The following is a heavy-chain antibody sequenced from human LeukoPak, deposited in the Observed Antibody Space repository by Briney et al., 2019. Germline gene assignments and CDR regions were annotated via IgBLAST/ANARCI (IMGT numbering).Heavy chain of an antibody. Sequence: GGSLRLSCAASGFTFSDYYMSWIRQAPGKGLEWVSHISSSGSTIYYADSVRGRFTISRDNAKNSLYLQMNSLRAEDTAVYYCARRLQVYCSGGSCYRPGVISYYMDVWGKGTTVTVSS. J-gene: IGHJ6*03. CDR1: GFTFSDYY. D-gene: IGHD2-15*01. V-gene: IGHV3-11*04. CDR2: ISSSGSTI. CDR3: ARRLQVYCSGGSCYRPGVISYYMDV.